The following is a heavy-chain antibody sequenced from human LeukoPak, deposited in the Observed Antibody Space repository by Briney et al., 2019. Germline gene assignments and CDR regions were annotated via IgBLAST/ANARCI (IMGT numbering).Heavy chain of an antibody. J-gene: IGHJ4*02. V-gene: IGHV1-69*13. D-gene: IGHD6-13*01. Sequence: SVKVSCKASGGTFSSYAISWVRQAPGQGLEWMGGIIPIFGTANYAQKFQGRVTITADESTSTAYMELSSLRSEDTAVYYCATAAYSSKHKEGDYFDYWGQGTLVTVSS. CDR3: ATAAYSSKHKEGDYFDY. CDR2: IIPIFGTA. CDR1: GGTFSSYA.